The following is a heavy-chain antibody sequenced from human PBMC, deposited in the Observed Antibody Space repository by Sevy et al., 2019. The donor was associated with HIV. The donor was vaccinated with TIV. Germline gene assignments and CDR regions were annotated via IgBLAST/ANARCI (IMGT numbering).Heavy chain of an antibody. J-gene: IGHJ4*01. Sequence: ASVKVSCKASGYTFSSNGIAWVRQAPGQGLQWMGWIGVYNGNSKYAQNLQDRLTMTKDTSTSTAYMELKSLRSDDTAAYYCARVPTYYFGSGTYFDYWGHGTLVTVSS. CDR3: ARVPTYYFGSGTYFDY. CDR1: GYTFSSNG. D-gene: IGHD3-10*01. CDR2: IGVYNGNS. V-gene: IGHV1-18*01.